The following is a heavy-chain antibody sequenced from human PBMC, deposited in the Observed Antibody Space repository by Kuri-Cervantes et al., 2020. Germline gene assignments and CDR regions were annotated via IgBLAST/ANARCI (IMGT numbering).Heavy chain of an antibody. Sequence: GESLKISCAAPGFSLTNSVMHWVRQAPGKGLEWVAILWYDGTNEFYEDSVKGRFSISRDNSENTLYLQMNSLRGDDTAVYFCAKGGSRGLGSFDAFDIWGQGTMVTVSS. CDR3: AKGGSRGLGSFDAFDI. CDR2: LWYDGTNE. V-gene: IGHV3-30*02. D-gene: IGHD1-26*01. CDR1: GFSLTNSV. J-gene: IGHJ3*02.